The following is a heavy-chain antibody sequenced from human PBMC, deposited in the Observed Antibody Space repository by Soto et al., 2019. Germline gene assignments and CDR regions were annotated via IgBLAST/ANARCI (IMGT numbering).Heavy chain of an antibody. Sequence: SETLSLTCAVSGCSISSGGYSWSWIRQPPGKGLEWIGYIYHSGSTYYNPSLKSRVTISVDRSKNQFSLKLSSVTAADTAVYYCARSLRTDAFDIWGQGTMVT. CDR1: GCSISSGGYS. CDR2: IYHSGST. V-gene: IGHV4-30-2*01. CDR3: ARSLRTDAFDI. J-gene: IGHJ3*02.